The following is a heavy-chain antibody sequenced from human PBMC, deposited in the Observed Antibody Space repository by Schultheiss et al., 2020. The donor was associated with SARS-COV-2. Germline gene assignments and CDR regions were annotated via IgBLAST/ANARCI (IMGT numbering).Heavy chain of an antibody. V-gene: IGHV3-23*01. Sequence: GESLKISCAASGFTFSSYAMTWVRQAPGKGLEWVSAISGSGGSTYYADSVKGRFTISRDNSKNTLYLQMNSLRAEDTAVYYCAREPETRRDRPHDYFDHWGQGTLVTVSS. CDR1: GFTFSSYA. J-gene: IGHJ4*02. CDR3: AREPETRRDRPHDYFDH. D-gene: IGHD1-14*01. CDR2: ISGSGGST.